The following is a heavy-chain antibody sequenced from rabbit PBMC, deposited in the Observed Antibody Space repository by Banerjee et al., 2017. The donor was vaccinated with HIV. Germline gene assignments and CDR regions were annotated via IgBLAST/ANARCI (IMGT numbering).Heavy chain of an antibody. CDR2: IYTDSDGT. CDR3: ARDLAGVIGWNFNL. D-gene: IGHD4-1*01. J-gene: IGHJ4*01. V-gene: IGHV1S43*01. CDR1: GFSFTNKYV. Sequence: QEQLEESGGDLVKPEGSLTLTCTASGFSFTNKYVMCWVRQAPGKGLELIACIYTDSDGTWYASWVNGRFTITRSTSLNTVTLQMTSLTAADTASYFCARDLAGVIGWNFNLWGPGTLVTVS.